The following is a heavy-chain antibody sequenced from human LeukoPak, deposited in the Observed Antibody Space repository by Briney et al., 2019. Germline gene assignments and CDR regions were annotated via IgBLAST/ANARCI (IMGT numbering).Heavy chain of an antibody. J-gene: IGHJ3*02. CDR3: AKDDSTGDAFDI. V-gene: IGHV3-30*02. CDR1: GFTFSSYG. D-gene: IGHD3-16*01. CDR2: IRYDGSNK. Sequence: GGSLRLSCAASGFTFSSYGMHWVRQAPGKGLEWVAFIRYDGSNKCYADSVKGRFTISRDNSKNTLYLQMNSLRAEDTAVYYCAKDDSTGDAFDIWGQGTMVTVSS.